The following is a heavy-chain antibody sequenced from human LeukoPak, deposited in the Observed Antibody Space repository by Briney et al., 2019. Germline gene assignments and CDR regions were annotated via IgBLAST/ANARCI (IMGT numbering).Heavy chain of an antibody. V-gene: IGHV3-23*01. D-gene: IGHD3-22*01. Sequence: PGGSLRLSCAASGFTFNNYVMTWVRQAPGKGLEWVSSISASAAMTYYADSVRGRFTVSRDNSKSTLFLQMNSLRVEDTAIYYCAKEPNHSNGYWDYWGQGTLVTVSS. J-gene: IGHJ4*02. CDR1: GFTFNNYV. CDR2: ISASAAMT. CDR3: AKEPNHSNGYWDY.